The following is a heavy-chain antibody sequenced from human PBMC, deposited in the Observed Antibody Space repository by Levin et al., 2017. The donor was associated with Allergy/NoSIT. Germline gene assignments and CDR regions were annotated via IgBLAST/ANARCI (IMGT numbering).Heavy chain of an antibody. Sequence: GESLKISCAASGFTFSSYAMHWVRQAPGKGLEWVAVISYDGSNKYYADSVKGRFTISRDNSKNTLYLQMNSLRAEDTAVYYCARDLDYGDYGDYYYYGMDVWGQGTTVTVSS. CDR3: ARDLDYGDYGDYYYYGMDV. CDR1: GFTFSSYA. J-gene: IGHJ6*02. CDR2: ISYDGSNK. D-gene: IGHD4-17*01. V-gene: IGHV3-30*04.